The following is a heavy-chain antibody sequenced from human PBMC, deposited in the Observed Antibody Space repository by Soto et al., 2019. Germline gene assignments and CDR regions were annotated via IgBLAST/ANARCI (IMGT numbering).Heavy chain of an antibody. D-gene: IGHD3-16*01. J-gene: IGHJ4*02. CDR3: AKNFIPLSPDLYFDS. Sequence: GGSLILSCDSSGCTSSGYGMHLVRQAQGKGLEWVAVISYDGSYKSYEDSVKGRFTISRDNYKNTLHLQMDSLRAEDTAVYYCAKNFIPLSPDLYFDSRGQGTLVNVSA. CDR2: ISYDGSYK. V-gene: IGHV3-30*18. CDR1: GCTSSGYG.